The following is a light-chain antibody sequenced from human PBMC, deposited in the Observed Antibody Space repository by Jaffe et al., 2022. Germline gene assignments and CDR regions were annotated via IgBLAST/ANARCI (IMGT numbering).Light chain of an antibody. J-gene: IGKJ1*01. CDR2: AAS. V-gene: IGKV1-39*01. CDR3: QQSYSRPWT. Sequence: DIQMTQSPSSLSASVGDRVTITCRASQSISSYLNWYQQKPGKAPKLLIYAASSLQSGVPSRFSGSGSGTDFTLTISSLQPEDFATYYCQQSYSRPWTFGQGTKVEIK. CDR1: QSISSY.